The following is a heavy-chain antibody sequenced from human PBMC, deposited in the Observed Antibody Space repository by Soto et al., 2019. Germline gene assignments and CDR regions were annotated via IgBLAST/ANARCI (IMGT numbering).Heavy chain of an antibody. CDR3: ARGLGYYFDS. Sequence: SKTLSLTCTVSGGSISSSSYFWGWIRQPPGKGLEWVGNIHYRGSTYYNASLKSRVTISVDTSKNHFSLKLSSVTAADSAVYSCARGLGYYFDSWGQGMLVTVSS. D-gene: IGHD5-12*01. J-gene: IGHJ4*02. V-gene: IGHV4-39*01. CDR2: IHYRGST. CDR1: GGSISSSSYF.